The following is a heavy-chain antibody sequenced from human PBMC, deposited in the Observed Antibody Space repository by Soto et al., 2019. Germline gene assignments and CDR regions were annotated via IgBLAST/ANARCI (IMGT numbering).Heavy chain of an antibody. CDR3: AITYYYDSSGYYGGAFDI. V-gene: IGHV5-51*01. Sequence: PGESLKISCKGSGYSFTSYWIGWVRQMPGKGLEWMGIIYPGDSDTRYSPSFQGQVTISADKSISTAYLQWSSLKASDTAMYYCAITYYYDSSGYYGGAFDIWGQGTMVTVSS. CDR1: GYSFTSYW. J-gene: IGHJ3*02. CDR2: IYPGDSDT. D-gene: IGHD3-22*01.